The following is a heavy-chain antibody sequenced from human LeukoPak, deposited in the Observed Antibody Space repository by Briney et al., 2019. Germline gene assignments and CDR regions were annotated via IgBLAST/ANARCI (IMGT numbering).Heavy chain of an antibody. Sequence: GASVKVSCKASGYTFTSYAIQWARQAPGQRLEWMGWINAGHGNTKYSQNFQGRVTITRDTSASTAYMELSSLRSEDTAVYYCARGAGFAEPLPEYWGQGTLLTVSS. D-gene: IGHD1-14*01. CDR2: INAGHGNT. CDR1: GYTFTSYA. J-gene: IGHJ4*02. V-gene: IGHV1-3*01. CDR3: ARGAGFAEPLPEY.